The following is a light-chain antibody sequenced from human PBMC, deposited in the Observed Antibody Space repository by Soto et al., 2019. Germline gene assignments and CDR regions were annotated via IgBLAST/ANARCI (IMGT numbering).Light chain of an antibody. Sequence: EIVLTHSPGTLSLSPGERATLSCRASQSVSSSYLAWYQQKPGQAPRLLIYGASSRATGIPDRFSGSGSGTDFTLTFSRLELEDFAVYYCHQYGSSSPFGQGTQREIK. CDR1: QSVSSSY. CDR3: HQYGSSSP. CDR2: GAS. J-gene: IGKJ5*01. V-gene: IGKV3-20*01.